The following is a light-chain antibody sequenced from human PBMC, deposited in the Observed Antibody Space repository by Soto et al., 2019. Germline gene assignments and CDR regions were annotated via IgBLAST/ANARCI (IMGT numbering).Light chain of an antibody. CDR2: LAS. CDR3: QQSNTYSWT. CDR1: QSISNW. V-gene: IGKV1-5*03. J-gene: IGKJ1*01. Sequence: DIQMTQSPSTLSASVGDRVTITCRASQSISNWLAWYQQKPGKAPKLLIYLASSLESGVPSRFSGSGSGTEFTLTISNLQPDDFATYYCQQSNTYSWTFGQGTKVEIK.